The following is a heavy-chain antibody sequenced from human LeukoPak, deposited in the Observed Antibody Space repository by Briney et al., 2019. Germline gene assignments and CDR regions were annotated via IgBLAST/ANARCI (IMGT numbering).Heavy chain of an antibody. CDR3: ARLVTRGYYDSSGRRIDAFDI. J-gene: IGHJ3*02. CDR2: IYYSGST. Sequence: SETLSLTCAVYGGSFSGYYWSWIRQPPGKGLEWIGYIYYSGSTNYNPSLKSRATISVDTSKNQFSLKLSSVTAADTAVYYCARLVTRGYYDSSGRRIDAFDIWGQGTMVTVSS. CDR1: GGSFSGYY. D-gene: IGHD3-22*01. V-gene: IGHV4-59*01.